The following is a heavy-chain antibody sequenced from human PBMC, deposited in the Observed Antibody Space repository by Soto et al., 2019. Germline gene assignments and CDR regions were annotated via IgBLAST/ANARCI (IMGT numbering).Heavy chain of an antibody. V-gene: IGHV4-59*01. CDR2: IYYSGST. D-gene: IGHD6-25*01. Sequence: XETLRLTCAVAGCSISSYYWSWIRQPPWKGLEWIGYIYYSGSTNYNPSLKSRVTRSVDTSKNQFSLKLSSVTAADTAVYYCASGQRSTPRQYYFDYWGQGTRVTVSS. CDR1: GCSISSYY. CDR3: ASGQRSTPRQYYFDY. J-gene: IGHJ4*02.